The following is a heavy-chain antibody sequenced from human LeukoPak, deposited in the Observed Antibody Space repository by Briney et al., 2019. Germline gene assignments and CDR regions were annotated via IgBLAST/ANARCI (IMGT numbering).Heavy chain of an antibody. J-gene: IGHJ3*02. CDR3: ARARGVGVRGVPFDI. CDR2: IIPIFGTA. Sequence: ASVKVSCKAPGGTFSSYAISWVRQAPGQGLEWMGGIIPIFGTANYAQKFQGRVTITADESTSTAYMELSSLRSEDTAVYYCARARGVGVRGVPFDIWGQGTMVTVSS. V-gene: IGHV1-69*13. D-gene: IGHD1-26*01. CDR1: GGTFSSYA.